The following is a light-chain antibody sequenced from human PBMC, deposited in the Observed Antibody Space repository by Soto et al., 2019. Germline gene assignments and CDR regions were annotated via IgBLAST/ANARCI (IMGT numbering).Light chain of an antibody. CDR2: WAS. CDR3: QQYYSTTIN. J-gene: IGKJ3*01. Sequence: DIVMTQSPDSLAVSLGERATINCKSSQSVLYSSNNKNYLAWYQQKPGQPPKLLIYWASTRESGVPDRFSGSGSGTDFTLTISSLQAEDGAVYYCQQYYSTTINFGPGTKVDIK. CDR1: QSVLYSSNNKNY. V-gene: IGKV4-1*01.